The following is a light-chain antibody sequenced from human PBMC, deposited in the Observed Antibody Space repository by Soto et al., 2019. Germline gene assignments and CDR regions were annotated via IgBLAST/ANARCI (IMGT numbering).Light chain of an antibody. CDR2: EGS. CDR1: SSDVGSYNL. Sequence: SVLTQPASVSGSPGQSITISCTGTSSDVGSYNLVSWYQQHPGKAPKLTIYEGSKRPSGVSNRFSGSKSGNTASLTISGLQAEDEADYYCCSYAGSSTYVFGTGTKV. CDR3: CSYAGSSTYV. J-gene: IGLJ1*01. V-gene: IGLV2-23*01.